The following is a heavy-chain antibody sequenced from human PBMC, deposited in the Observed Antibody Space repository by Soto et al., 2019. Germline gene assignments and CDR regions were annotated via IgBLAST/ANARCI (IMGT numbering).Heavy chain of an antibody. CDR3: AHKRLFPHYYYCDVMAF. Sequence: SGPTLVNPTQTLTLTCTFSGFSLSTSGVGVGWIRQPPGKALEWLALIYWNDDKRYSPSLKSRLTITKDTSKNQVVLTMTNMDPVDTATYYCAHKRLFPHYYYCDVMAFWGQGTTVTVSS. V-gene: IGHV2-5*01. CDR2: IYWNDDK. D-gene: IGHD3-10*02. J-gene: IGHJ6*02. CDR1: GFSLSTSGVG.